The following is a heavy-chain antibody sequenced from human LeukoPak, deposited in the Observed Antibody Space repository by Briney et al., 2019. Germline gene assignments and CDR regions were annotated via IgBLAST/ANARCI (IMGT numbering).Heavy chain of an antibody. V-gene: IGHV4-38-2*02. CDR2: IYHSGST. D-gene: IGHD2-2*03. J-gene: IGHJ3*02. Sequence: SETLSLTCTVSGYSISSGYYWGWIRQPPGKGLEWIGSIYHSGSTYYNPSLKSRVTISVDTSKNQFSLKLSSVTAADTAVYYCARDGDGYCSSTSCYPDAFDIWGQGTMVTVSS. CDR3: ARDGDGYCSSTSCYPDAFDI. CDR1: GYSISSGYY.